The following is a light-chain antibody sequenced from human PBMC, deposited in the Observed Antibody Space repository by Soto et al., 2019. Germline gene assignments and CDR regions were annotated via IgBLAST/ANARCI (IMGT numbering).Light chain of an antibody. J-gene: IGLJ1*01. Sequence: QSVLTQPPSVSGAPGQRVTISCTGSSSNIGAGYDVHWYQQLPGTAPKLLIYGNSNRPSGVPDRFSGSKSGTSASLTITGLEAEDEADYYCCSYAGSRSRFVCGGGTKVTVL. V-gene: IGLV1-40*01. CDR1: SSNIGAGYD. CDR3: CSYAGSRSRFV. CDR2: GNS.